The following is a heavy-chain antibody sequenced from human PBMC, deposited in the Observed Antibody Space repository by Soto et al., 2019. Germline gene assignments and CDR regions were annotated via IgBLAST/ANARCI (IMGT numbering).Heavy chain of an antibody. CDR1: GFTFSSYS. V-gene: IGHV3-23*01. CDR3: ARILYYSRRDGLDV. D-gene: IGHD2-8*01. CDR2: ISDSGVTT. Sequence: PGGSLRLSCAASGFTFSSYSISWVRQAPWKGLEWVSSISDSGVTTYYADSVKGRFTISRDNSKNTLYLQMNSLRAEDTAMYYCARILYYSRRDGLDVWGQGTTVTVSS. J-gene: IGHJ6*02.